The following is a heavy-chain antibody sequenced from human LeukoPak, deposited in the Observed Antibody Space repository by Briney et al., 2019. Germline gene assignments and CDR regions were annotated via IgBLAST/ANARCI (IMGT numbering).Heavy chain of an antibody. D-gene: IGHD3-3*01. Sequence: GGSLRLSCAASGFTFSSYAMHWVRQAPGKGLEWVSSISSSSSYIYYADSVKGRFTISRDNAKNSLYLQMNSLRAEDTAVYYCARDLSRFSRLHPFDYWGQGTLVTVSS. CDR3: ARDLSRFSRLHPFDY. CDR1: GFTFSSYA. J-gene: IGHJ4*02. CDR2: ISSSSSYI. V-gene: IGHV3-21*01.